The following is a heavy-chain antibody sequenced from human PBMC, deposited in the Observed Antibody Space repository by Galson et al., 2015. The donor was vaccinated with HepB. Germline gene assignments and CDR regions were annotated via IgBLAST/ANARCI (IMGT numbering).Heavy chain of an antibody. CDR3: AKDGLYCSSANCYHYYYYYYGMDV. Sequence: LRLSCAASGFTFSTYGMHWGRQAPGKGLEWVASISFDGRKTYYVDSVQGRFTISRDNSNNTLYLQMNSLRAEDTAVYYCAKDGLYCSSANCYHYYYYYYGMDVWGQGTTVTVSS. D-gene: IGHD2-2*01. J-gene: IGHJ6*02. CDR2: ISFDGRKT. CDR1: GFTFSTYG. V-gene: IGHV3-30*18.